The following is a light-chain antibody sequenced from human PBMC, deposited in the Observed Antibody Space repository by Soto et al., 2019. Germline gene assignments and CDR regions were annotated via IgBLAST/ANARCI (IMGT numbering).Light chain of an antibody. J-gene: IGLJ2*01. Sequence: QSVLTQPASVSGSPGQSITISCTGTSSDVGGYNYVSWYQQHPGKAPKLMIYDVSNRPSGVSNRFSGSKSGNTASLTISGLQDEDEADYYCSSYTSSSTRVRFGGGTKLTVL. CDR3: SSYTSSSTRVR. V-gene: IGLV2-14*01. CDR1: SSDVGGYNY. CDR2: DVS.